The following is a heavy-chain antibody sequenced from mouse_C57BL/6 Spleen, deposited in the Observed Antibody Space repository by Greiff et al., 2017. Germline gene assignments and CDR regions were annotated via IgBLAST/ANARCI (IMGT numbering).Heavy chain of an antibody. CDR2: IYPRSGNT. D-gene: IGHD1-1*01. Sequence: VQLQQSGAELARPGASVKLSCKASGYTFTSYGISWVKQRTGQGLEWIGEIYPRSGNTYYNEKFKGKATLTADKSSSTAYMELRSLTSEDSAVYFCATRRGNYYGSSHYWYFDVWGTGTTVTVSS. CDR1: GYTFTSYG. CDR3: ATRRGNYYGSSHYWYFDV. V-gene: IGHV1-81*01. J-gene: IGHJ1*03.